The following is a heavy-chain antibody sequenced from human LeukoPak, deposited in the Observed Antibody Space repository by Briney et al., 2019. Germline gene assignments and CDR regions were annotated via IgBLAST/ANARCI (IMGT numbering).Heavy chain of an antibody. J-gene: IGHJ3*02. CDR3: ASSITMIVAVDAFDI. CDR2: ISGSGGST. CDR1: GFTFSSYG. V-gene: IGHV3-23*01. D-gene: IGHD3-22*01. Sequence: GGSLRLSCAASGFTFSSYGMSWVRQAPGKGLEWVSAISGSGGSTYYADSVKGRFTISRDNSKNTLYLQMNSLRAEDTAVYYCASSITMIVAVDAFDIWGQGTMVTVSS.